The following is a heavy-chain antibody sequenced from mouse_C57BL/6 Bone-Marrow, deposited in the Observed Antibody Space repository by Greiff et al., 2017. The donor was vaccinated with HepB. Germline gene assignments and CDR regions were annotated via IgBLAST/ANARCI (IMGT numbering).Heavy chain of an antibody. V-gene: IGHV1-64*01. CDR3: ARYYGSSYRFAY. CDR1: GYTFTSYW. CDR2: IHPNSGST. Sequence: QVQLQQPGAELVKPGASVKLSCKASGYTFTSYWMPWVKQRPGQGLEWIGMIHPNSGSTNYNEKFKSKATLTVDKSSSTAYMQLSSLTSEAAAVYYCARYYGSSYRFAYGGQGTLVTVSA. J-gene: IGHJ3*01. D-gene: IGHD1-1*01.